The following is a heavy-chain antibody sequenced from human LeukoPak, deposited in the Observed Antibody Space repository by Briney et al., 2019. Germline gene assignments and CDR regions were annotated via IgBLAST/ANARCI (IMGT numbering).Heavy chain of an antibody. V-gene: IGHV1-69*13. J-gene: IGHJ4*02. D-gene: IGHD6-19*01. CDR3: ARVAAVSGNTGYFDY. Sequence: ASVKVSCKAPGGTFSNYAISWVRQAPGQGLEWMGEIIPTFGTTNYAQKFQGRVTITADDSTSTAYMELSSLRSEDTAVYYCARVAAVSGNTGYFDYWGQGTLVTVSS. CDR2: IIPTFGTT. CDR1: GGTFSNYA.